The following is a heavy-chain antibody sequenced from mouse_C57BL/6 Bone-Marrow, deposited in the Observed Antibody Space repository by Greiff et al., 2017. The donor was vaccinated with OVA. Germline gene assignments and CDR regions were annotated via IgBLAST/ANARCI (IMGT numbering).Heavy chain of an antibody. Sequence: QVQLQQSGAELARPGASVKLSCKASGYTFTSYGISWVKQRTGQGLEWLGEIYPRSGNTYSNEKFKGKATLTEDTSSSTAYMELRSLTSEDSAVYFCARDITTVVAKDYWGQGTTLTVSS. V-gene: IGHV1-81*01. D-gene: IGHD1-1*01. CDR2: IYPRSGNT. CDR3: ARDITTVVAKDY. J-gene: IGHJ2*01. CDR1: GYTFTSYG.